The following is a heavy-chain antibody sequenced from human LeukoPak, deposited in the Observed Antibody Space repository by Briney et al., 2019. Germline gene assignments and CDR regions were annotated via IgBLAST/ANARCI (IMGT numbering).Heavy chain of an antibody. CDR2: ISWNSGSI. Sequence: GGSLRLSCAASGFTFDDYAMHWVRHAPGKGLEWVSGISWNSGSIGYADSVKGRFTISRDNAKNSLYLQMNSLRAEDTALYYSAKDTMAYYDSSGYYDYWGQGTLVTVSS. J-gene: IGHJ4*02. D-gene: IGHD3-22*01. CDR1: GFTFDDYA. CDR3: AKDTMAYYDSSGYYDY. V-gene: IGHV3-9*01.